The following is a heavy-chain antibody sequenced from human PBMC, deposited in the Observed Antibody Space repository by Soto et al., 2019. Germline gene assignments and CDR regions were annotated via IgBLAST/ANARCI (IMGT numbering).Heavy chain of an antibody. Sequence: LSQALSLTCAISGDNVSSNNAAWNWIRQSPSRGLEWLGRTYYRSKWFHGYAISLTGRITINPDTSKNQFPLQLNSVTPEDTAVYYCANWRFNSWGPGTQVTVS. CDR3: ANWRFNS. D-gene: IGHD1-1*01. CDR1: GDNVSSNNAA. CDR2: TYYRSKWFH. J-gene: IGHJ4*02. V-gene: IGHV6-1*01.